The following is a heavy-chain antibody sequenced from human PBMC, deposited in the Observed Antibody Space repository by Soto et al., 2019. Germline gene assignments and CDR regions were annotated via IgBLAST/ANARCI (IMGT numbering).Heavy chain of an antibody. V-gene: IGHV3-23*01. CDR1: GFTFSSYA. Sequence: PGGSLRLSCAASGFTFSSYAMSWVRQAPGKGLEWVSAISGSGGSTYYADSVKGRFTISRDNSKNTLYLQMNSLRAEDTAVYYCAKDEGHFTHYYYYYGMDVWGQGTTVTVSS. CDR2: ISGSGGST. CDR3: AKDEGHFTHYYYYYGMDV. J-gene: IGHJ6*02.